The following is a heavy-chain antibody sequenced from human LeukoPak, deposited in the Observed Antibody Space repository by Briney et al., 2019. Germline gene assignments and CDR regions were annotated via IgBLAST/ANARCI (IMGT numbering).Heavy chain of an antibody. D-gene: IGHD6-13*01. V-gene: IGHV5-51*01. Sequence: GESLKTSCNGSGYSFTSYWIGWGRQMPGKGLEWVGIIYPGDSDTRYSPSFQGQVTISADKSISTAYLQWSSLKASDTAVYYCARHFRAGYSSSWYNYWGQGTLVTVSS. J-gene: IGHJ4*02. CDR1: GYSFTSYW. CDR3: ARHFRAGYSSSWYNY. CDR2: IYPGDSDT.